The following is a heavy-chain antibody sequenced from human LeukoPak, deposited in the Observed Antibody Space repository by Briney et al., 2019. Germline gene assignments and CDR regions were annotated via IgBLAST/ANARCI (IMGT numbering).Heavy chain of an antibody. D-gene: IGHD5-12*01. CDR1: GYTFTGYY. J-gene: IGHJ4*02. V-gene: IGHV1-2*02. CDR2: INPNSGGT. Sequence: GASLKVSCKTSGYTFTGYYMHWVRQAPGQGLEWMGWINPNSGGTNYAQKFQGRVTMTRDTSISTAYMELSRLRSDDTAVYYCVRSLVAYGGYFDYWGQGTLVTVSS. CDR3: VRSLVAYGGYFDY.